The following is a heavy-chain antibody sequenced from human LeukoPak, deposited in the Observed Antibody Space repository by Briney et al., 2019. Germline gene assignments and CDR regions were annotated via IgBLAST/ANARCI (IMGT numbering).Heavy chain of an antibody. D-gene: IGHD2-15*01. CDR3: ARVGRNFFDY. V-gene: IGHV3-64*01. Sequence: GGSLRLSCAAFGFTFSSYAMHWVRQAPGQGLEYVSAISSNGGVTYYANSVKGRSTISRDNSKNTLYLQMGSLRADDMAVYYCARVGRNFFDYWGQGTLVTVSS. CDR2: ISSNGGVT. J-gene: IGHJ4*02. CDR1: GFTFSSYA.